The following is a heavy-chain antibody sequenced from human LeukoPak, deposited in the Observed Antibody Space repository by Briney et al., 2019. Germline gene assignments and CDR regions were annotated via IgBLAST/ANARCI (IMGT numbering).Heavy chain of an antibody. V-gene: IGHV4-59*08. CDR3: ARLGGGCDSSGFDY. CDR2: IYYSGST. J-gene: IGHJ4*02. Sequence: SETLSLTCTVSVGPISSYYWRWIRQPPGRGVEWIGSIYYSGSTNYNPSLKSRVTISVDTSKNQFSLKLSSVTAADTAVYYCARLGGGCDSSGFDYWGEGTLVTVAS. D-gene: IGHD3-22*01. CDR1: VGPISSYY.